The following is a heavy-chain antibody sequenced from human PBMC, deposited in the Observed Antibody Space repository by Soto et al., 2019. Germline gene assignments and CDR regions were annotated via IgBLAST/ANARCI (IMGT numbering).Heavy chain of an antibody. CDR1: GGSFSGYY. D-gene: IGHD3-10*01. Sequence: QVQLQQWGAGLLKPSETLSLTCAVYGGSFSGYYWSWIRQPPGKGLEWIGEINHSGSTIYNPSLESRVTISVDTSKNQFYLKLSSVTDADTAVYYCARVQWFGMDGRYWGQGTLVTVSS. V-gene: IGHV4-34*02. J-gene: IGHJ4*02. CDR3: ARVQWFGMDGRY. CDR2: INHSGST.